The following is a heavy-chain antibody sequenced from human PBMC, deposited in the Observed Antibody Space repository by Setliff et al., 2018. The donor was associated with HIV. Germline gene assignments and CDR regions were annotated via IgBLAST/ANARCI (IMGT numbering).Heavy chain of an antibody. CDR1: GFTFSTYI. Sequence: PGGSLRLSCAAYGFTFSTYIMNWVRQAPGEGLEWVSTISTNSSYRYYADSVKGRFTISRDNAKNSLYLQMNSLRTEDTAVYYCARAYYAIGGYTFDYWGQGALVTVSS. D-gene: IGHD3-22*01. J-gene: IGHJ4*02. CDR2: ISTNSSYR. V-gene: IGHV3-21*01. CDR3: ARAYYAIGGYTFDY.